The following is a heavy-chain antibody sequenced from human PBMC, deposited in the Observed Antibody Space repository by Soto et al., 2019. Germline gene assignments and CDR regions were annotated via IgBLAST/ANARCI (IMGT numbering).Heavy chain of an antibody. Sequence: EVQLVESGGGLVQPGGSLRLSCAASGFTFSTYWMTWVRQAPGKGLEWVANIKPDGSVKYYVDSVKGRFTISRDNAKNSLYLKMNSLRVEDTAVYYCASGNDNDYWGLGTLVTVSS. CDR2: IKPDGSVK. J-gene: IGHJ4*02. V-gene: IGHV3-7*01. CDR1: GFTFSTYW. CDR3: ASGNDNDY.